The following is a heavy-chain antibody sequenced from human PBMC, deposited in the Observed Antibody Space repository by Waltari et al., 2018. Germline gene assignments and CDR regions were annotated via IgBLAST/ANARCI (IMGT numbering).Heavy chain of an antibody. J-gene: IGHJ2*01. V-gene: IGHV4-59*01. CDR1: GGSISSYY. CDR3: AGVDTAMEYWYFDL. D-gene: IGHD5-18*01. CDR2: IYHSGST. Sequence: QVQLQESGPGLVKPSETLSLTCTVSGGSISSYYWSWIRQPPGKGLEWFGYIYHSGSTNYNPARTSQVTRSVDTSKNQFSLKLSSVTAADTAVYYCAGVDTAMEYWYFDLWGRGTLVTVSS.